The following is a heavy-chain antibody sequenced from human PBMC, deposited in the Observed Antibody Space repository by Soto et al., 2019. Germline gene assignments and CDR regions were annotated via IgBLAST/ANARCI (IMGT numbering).Heavy chain of an antibody. J-gene: IGHJ3*01. Sequence: EVQLLESGGGLVQPGGSLRLSCAASGFTFNTYAMNWVRQVRGKGLEWVASISGGGGSTYYADSVKGRFTISRDTSKNTLYLQMNSLSAEDTAVYYCAKGFIVVVTAIRPDDNFDVWGQGTMVTVSS. CDR2: ISGGGGST. CDR1: GFTFNTYA. V-gene: IGHV3-23*01. CDR3: AKGFIVVVTAIRPDDNFDV. D-gene: IGHD2-21*02.